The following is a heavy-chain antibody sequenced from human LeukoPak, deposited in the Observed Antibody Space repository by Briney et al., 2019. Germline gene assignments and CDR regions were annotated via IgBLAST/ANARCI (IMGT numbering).Heavy chain of an antibody. CDR3: AKGGPMTSVTRAVRGRNYYYYYMDV. CDR2: ISGSGGNT. V-gene: IGHV3-23*01. Sequence: GGSLRLSCAASGFTFSSYGMTWVRQAPGKGLEWVSAISGSGGNTYYADSVKGRVTISRNNSKNTPYLQSNSLRAEDTAVYYCAKGGPMTSVTRAVRGRNYYYYYMDVWGQGTTVTVSS. CDR1: GFTFSSYG. D-gene: IGHD4-17*01. J-gene: IGHJ6*03.